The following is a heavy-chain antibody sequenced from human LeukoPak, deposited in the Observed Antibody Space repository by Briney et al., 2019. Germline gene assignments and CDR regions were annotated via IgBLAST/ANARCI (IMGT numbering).Heavy chain of an antibody. V-gene: IGHV3-23*01. Sequence: GGSLRLSCAASGFTFSSYAMSWVRQAPGKGLEWVSAISGSGGSTYYADSVKGRFTISRDNSKNTLYLQMNSLRAEDTAVYYCAKTHEEGFGELCLDYWGQGTLVTVSS. D-gene: IGHD3-10*01. CDR2: ISGSGGST. J-gene: IGHJ4*02. CDR3: AKTHEEGFGELCLDY. CDR1: GFTFSSYA.